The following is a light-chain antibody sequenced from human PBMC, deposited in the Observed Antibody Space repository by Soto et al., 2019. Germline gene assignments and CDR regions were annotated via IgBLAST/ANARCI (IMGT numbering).Light chain of an antibody. J-gene: IGKJ3*01. V-gene: IGKV1-5*03. Sequence: DIQMTQSPSTLAASVGDRVTISCRASQNIDTFLAWYQHKPGKAPKLLIYKASVLETEVPSRFSGSGSGTELTLTIGSLQPDAVATYCCQQYHSDSFTFGPGNKVDVK. CDR3: QQYHSDSFT. CDR1: QNIDTF. CDR2: KAS.